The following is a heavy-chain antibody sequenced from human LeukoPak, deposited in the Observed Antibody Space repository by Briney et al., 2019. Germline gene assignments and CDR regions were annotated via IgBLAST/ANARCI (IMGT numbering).Heavy chain of an antibody. J-gene: IGHJ5*02. D-gene: IGHD3-10*01. CDR2: TDNDGSST. CDR1: GFTFSSYW. Sequence: GGSLRLSCVASGFTFSSYWMHWVRQAPGKGLVWVSRTDNDGSSTSYAGSVKGRFTISRDNAKNTLYLQMNSLRDEDTAVYYCVRDNKFGRSYWFDPWGQGTLVTVSS. V-gene: IGHV3-74*01. CDR3: VRDNKFGRSYWFDP.